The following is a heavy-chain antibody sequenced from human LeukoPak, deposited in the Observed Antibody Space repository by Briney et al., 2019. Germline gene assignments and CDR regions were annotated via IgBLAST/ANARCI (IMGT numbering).Heavy chain of an antibody. CDR2: IYTSGST. CDR1: GGSISSYY. Sequence: SETLSLTCTVSGGSISSYYWSWIRQPPGKGLEWIGYIYTSGSTNYNPSLKSRDTISVDTPKNQFSLKLSSVTAADTAVYYCARRLYSSSSNYFDYWGQGTLVTVSS. CDR3: ARRLYSSSSNYFDY. J-gene: IGHJ4*02. D-gene: IGHD6-6*01. V-gene: IGHV4-4*09.